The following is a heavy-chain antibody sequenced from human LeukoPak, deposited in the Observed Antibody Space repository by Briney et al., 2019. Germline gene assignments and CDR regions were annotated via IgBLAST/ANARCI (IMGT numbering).Heavy chain of an antibody. Sequence: GGSPRLSRAASGVTSSSYWMNWVRQAPEKGLDWVANIKQDGSEQYYVDSVKGRFTISRNNAKNSLYLQMNSLRAEDTAVYYCARDFGGVAGTWYDAFDIWGQGTMVTVSS. CDR2: IKQDGSEQ. CDR3: ARDFGGVAGTWYDAFDI. D-gene: IGHD6-19*01. J-gene: IGHJ3*02. CDR1: GVTSSSYW. V-gene: IGHV3-7*01.